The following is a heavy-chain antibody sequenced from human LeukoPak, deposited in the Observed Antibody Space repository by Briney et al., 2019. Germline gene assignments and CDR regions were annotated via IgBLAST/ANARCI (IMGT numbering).Heavy chain of an antibody. V-gene: IGHV1-18*01. Sequence: ASVKVSCKASGYTFTSYGISWVRQAPGQGLEWMGWISAYNGNTNYAQKLQGRVTMTTDTSTSTAYMELRSLRSDDTAVYYCARDGYCSGGSCYSTGVFYWGQGTLVTVSS. J-gene: IGHJ4*02. CDR1: GYTFTSYG. CDR2: ISAYNGNT. D-gene: IGHD2-15*01. CDR3: ARDGYCSGGSCYSTGVFY.